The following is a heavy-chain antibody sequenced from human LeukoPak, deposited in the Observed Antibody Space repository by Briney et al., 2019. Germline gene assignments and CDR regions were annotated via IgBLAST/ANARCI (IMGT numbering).Heavy chain of an antibody. D-gene: IGHD6-13*01. J-gene: IGHJ6*03. CDR3: AREGYSSSWRYFDYYYYMDV. CDR2: IDYEGGTT. Sequence: GGSLRLSCAASGFSVSSNYMSWVRRAPGKGLVWVSRIDYEGGTTDYADSVEGRFTISRDNARNTLYLQMNSLRAEDTAAYYCAREGYSSSWRYFDYYYYMDVWGKGTTVTVSS. V-gene: IGHV3-74*01. CDR1: GFSVSSNY.